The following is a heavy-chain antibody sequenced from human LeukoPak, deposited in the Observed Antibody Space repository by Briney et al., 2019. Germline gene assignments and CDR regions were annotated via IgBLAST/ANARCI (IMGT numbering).Heavy chain of an antibody. CDR3: AKGVVAATNAAYYGMDV. CDR2: ISYDESDK. J-gene: IGHJ6*02. D-gene: IGHD2-15*01. Sequence: GRSLRLSCAASGFTFSNYGMHWVRQAPGKGLEWLAVISYDESDKYYADSVKGRFTISRDNSKNTLYLQMNSLRPEDTAVYYCAKGVVAATNAAYYGMDVWDQGTTVTVSS. V-gene: IGHV3-30*18. CDR1: GFTFSNYG.